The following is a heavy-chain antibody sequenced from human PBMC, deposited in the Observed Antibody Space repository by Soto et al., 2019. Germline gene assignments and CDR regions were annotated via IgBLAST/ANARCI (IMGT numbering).Heavy chain of an antibody. CDR2: MNPNNGDT. CDR1: GYTFTGYY. J-gene: IGHJ4*02. V-gene: IGHV1-2*02. D-gene: IGHD3-22*01. CDR3: ARIKIHYDSSGPFDY. Sequence: QVQLVQSGAEVKKPGASVRVSCKASGYTFTGYYIHWVRQAPGQGLEWMGWMNPNNGDTNFAQMFQGRVTMTRDTSITTASMELSRLTSDDTAVYFCARIKIHYDSSGPFDYWGQGTLVTVSS.